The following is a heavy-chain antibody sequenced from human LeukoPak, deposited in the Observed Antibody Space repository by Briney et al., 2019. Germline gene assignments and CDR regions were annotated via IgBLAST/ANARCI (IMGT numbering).Heavy chain of an antibody. Sequence: PSETLSLTCTVSGGSISIYYWSWIRQPPGKGLEWIGYSYYSGSTNYNPSLKSRVTISVDTSKNQFSLKLSSVTAADTAVYYCARGRCGGGSCSNYYYYYMDVWGKGTTVTVSS. CDR2: SYYSGST. CDR1: GGSISIYY. D-gene: IGHD2-15*01. CDR3: ARGRCGGGSCSNYYYYYMDV. V-gene: IGHV4-59*01. J-gene: IGHJ6*03.